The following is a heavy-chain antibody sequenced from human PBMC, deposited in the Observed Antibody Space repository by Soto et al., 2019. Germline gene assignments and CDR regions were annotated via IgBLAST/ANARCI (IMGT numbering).Heavy chain of an antibody. CDR3: ARTNSGSYFERDY. CDR2: IKQDGSEK. CDR1: GFTFSSYW. Sequence: EVQLLESGGGLVQPGGSLRLSCAASGFTFSSYWMSWVRQAPGKGLEWVANIKQDGSEKDYVDSVKGRFTISRDNAKNSLFLQMNSLRAEDTAVYYCARTNSGSYFERDYWGQGTLVTVSS. J-gene: IGHJ4*02. D-gene: IGHD1-26*01. V-gene: IGHV3-7*01.